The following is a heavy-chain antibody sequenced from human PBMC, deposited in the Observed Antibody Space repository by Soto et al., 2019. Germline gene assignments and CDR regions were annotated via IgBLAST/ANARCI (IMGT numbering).Heavy chain of an antibody. CDR1: GYIFTKYG. V-gene: IGHV1-18*01. CDR2: INVYNGDR. D-gene: IGHD2-15*01. Sequence: QVQVVQSGPELKKPGASVKVSCKAQGYIFTKYGIAWVRQAPGHGLEWRGLINVYNGDRKVAQKFQDRVSMTAATARATAFMELKSPRSGATAVYYCARLQLGGNRMLNWFDPWGQGALITVSS. CDR3: ARLQLGGNRMLNWFDP. J-gene: IGHJ5*02.